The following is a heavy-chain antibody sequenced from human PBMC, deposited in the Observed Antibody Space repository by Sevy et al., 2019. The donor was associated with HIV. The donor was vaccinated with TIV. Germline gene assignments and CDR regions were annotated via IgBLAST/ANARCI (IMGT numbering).Heavy chain of an antibody. J-gene: IGHJ6*02. CDR3: ARDKNGHYYGLDV. CDR1: GFPVSSSY. CDR2: FYRSNKT. V-gene: IGHV3-53*01. D-gene: IGHD2-8*01. Sequence: GGSLRLSCAVSGFPVSSSYMNWVRQAPGKGLEWVSVFYRSNKTDYADSVKGRFTISRDNSKNTLYLQMHSLRAEDTAVYFCARDKNGHYYGLDVWGQATTVTVSS.